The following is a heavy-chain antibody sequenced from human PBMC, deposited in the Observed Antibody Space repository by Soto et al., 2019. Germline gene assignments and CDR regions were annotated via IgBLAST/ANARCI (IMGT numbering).Heavy chain of an antibody. CDR3: VRQTSTSNWNLDY. D-gene: IGHD1-1*01. V-gene: IGHV3-72*01. CDR2: SRNKANSYTT. J-gene: IGHJ4*01. CDR1: GFTFSDHY. Sequence: PGGSLRLSCAASGFTFSDHYMDWVRQAPGKGLEWVGRSRNKANSYTTEYGASVKGRFTISRDDSKNSLYLQMNSLKTEDTAVYYCVRQTSTSNWNLDYWGQGTLVTVSS.